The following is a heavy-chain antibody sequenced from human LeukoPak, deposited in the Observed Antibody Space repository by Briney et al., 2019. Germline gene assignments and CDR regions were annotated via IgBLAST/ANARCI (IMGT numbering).Heavy chain of an antibody. Sequence: GGSLRLSCAASGFTFSSYWMHWVRQAPGKGLVWVSRINSDGSSTSYADSVKGRFTISRDNAKNTLYLQMNSLRAEDRAVYYCARAEWSGYYYYYYYMDVWGKGTTVTVSS. J-gene: IGHJ6*03. CDR2: INSDGSST. CDR3: ARAEWSGYYYYYYYMDV. V-gene: IGHV3-74*01. D-gene: IGHD3-3*01. CDR1: GFTFSSYW.